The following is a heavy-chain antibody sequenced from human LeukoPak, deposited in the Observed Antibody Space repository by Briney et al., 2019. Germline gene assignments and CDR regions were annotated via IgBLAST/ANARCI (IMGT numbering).Heavy chain of an antibody. V-gene: IGHV3-23*01. CDR1: GFTSSSYA. Sequence: GGSLRLSCAASGFTSSSYAMSWVRQAPGKGLEWVSAISGSGGSTYYADSVKGRFTISRDNSKNTLYLQMNSLRAEDTAVYYCAKHAVQYSTTPPLGYWGQGTLVTVSS. CDR2: ISGSGGST. J-gene: IGHJ4*02. CDR3: AKHAVQYSTTPPLGY. D-gene: IGHD6-6*01.